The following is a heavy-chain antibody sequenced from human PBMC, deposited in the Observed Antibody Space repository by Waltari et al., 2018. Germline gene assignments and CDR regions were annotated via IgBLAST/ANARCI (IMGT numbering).Heavy chain of an antibody. J-gene: IGHJ4*02. V-gene: IGHV4-38-2*01. Sequence: QVQLQESGPGLVKPSETLSLTCAVSGYSISSGYYWSWIRQPPGEGLEWIGCMHHSGTTSYNPSLQSRVTISVDTSKNQFSLKLSSVTAADTAVYYCARRVSTGWQYNYFDYWGQGTPVTVSS. D-gene: IGHD6-25*01. CDR1: GYSISSGYY. CDR3: ARRVSTGWQYNYFDY. CDR2: MHHSGTT.